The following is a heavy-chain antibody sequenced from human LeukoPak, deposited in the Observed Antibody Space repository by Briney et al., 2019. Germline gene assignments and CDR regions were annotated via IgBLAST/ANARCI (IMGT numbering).Heavy chain of an antibody. D-gene: IGHD3-10*01. V-gene: IGHV3-7*05. Sequence: GGSLRLSCEASGFTFSTYWMTWVRQAPGRGLEWVADIKHDGSEIFYVDSVRGRFTISRDNAKNSLFLHTNSLRAEDTAVYYCARGFIINPNWFDSWGQGTLVTVSS. CDR3: ARGFIINPNWFDS. J-gene: IGHJ5*01. CDR1: GFTFSTYW. CDR2: IKHDGSEI.